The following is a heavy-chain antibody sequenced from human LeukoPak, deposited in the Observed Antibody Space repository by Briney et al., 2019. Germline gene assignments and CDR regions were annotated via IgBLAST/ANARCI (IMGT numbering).Heavy chain of an antibody. V-gene: IGHV1-8*03. CDR1: GYTFTSYD. CDR2: MNPNSGNT. J-gene: IGHJ6*03. Sequence: GASVKVSCKASGYTFTSYDINWVRQATGQGLEWMGWMNPNSGNTGYAQKFQGRVTITRNTSISTAYMELSSLGSEDTAVYYCARGRWELLGDYYYYMDVWGKGTTVTVSS. CDR3: ARGRWELLGDYYYYMDV. D-gene: IGHD1-26*01.